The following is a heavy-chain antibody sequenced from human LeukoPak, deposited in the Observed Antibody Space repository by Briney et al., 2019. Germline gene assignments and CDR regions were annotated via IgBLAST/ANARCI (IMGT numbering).Heavy chain of an antibody. Sequence: SETLSLTCTVSGGSISSSSYYWGWVRQPPGKGLEWIGSIYYSGSTYYNPSLKSRVTISVDTSKNQFSLKLSSVTAADTAVYYCASSLNLWQRPAMADWGQGTLVTVSS. V-gene: IGHV4-39*01. CDR2: IYYSGST. CDR3: ASSLNLWQRPAMAD. CDR1: GGSISSSSYY. D-gene: IGHD5-18*01. J-gene: IGHJ4*02.